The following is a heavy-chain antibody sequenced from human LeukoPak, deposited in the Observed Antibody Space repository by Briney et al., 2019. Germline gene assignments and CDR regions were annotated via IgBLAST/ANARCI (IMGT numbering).Heavy chain of an antibody. CDR2: ISTSGGSI. V-gene: IGHV3-48*03. D-gene: IGHD3-16*01. CDR3: GRWGGGKISKGAMDV. Sequence: GGSLRLSCVASGFTFSDYEMNWVRQAPGKGLEWVSYISTSGGSIYYADSVKGRFTISRDNPNKSLYLQMNSLRVDDTGLYYCGRWGGGKISKGAMDVWGQGTSVTVSS. CDR1: GFTFSDYE. J-gene: IGHJ6*02.